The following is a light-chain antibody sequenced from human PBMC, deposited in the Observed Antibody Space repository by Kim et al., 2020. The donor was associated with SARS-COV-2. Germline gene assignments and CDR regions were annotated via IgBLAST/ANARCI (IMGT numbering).Light chain of an antibody. CDR1: SASIGTGYD. CDR3: RTYDSSLGGSRV. V-gene: IGLV1-40*01. J-gene: IGLJ3*02. CDR2: GNS. Sequence: VNMSCNGSSASIGTGYDVHWNQQLPGTAPNLLIYGNSNRRSGVPDRYSGSKSGTSASLAITGLQAEDEADYCRRTYDSSLGGSRVFGGGTQLNVL.